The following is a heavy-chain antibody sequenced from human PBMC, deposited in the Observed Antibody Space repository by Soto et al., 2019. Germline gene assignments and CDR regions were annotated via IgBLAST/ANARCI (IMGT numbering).Heavy chain of an antibody. CDR3: ASRSSGWYFDY. J-gene: IGHJ4*02. Sequence: EVQLLESGGGLVQPGGSLRLSCAASGFSFSSYAMNWVRQAPGKGLEGVSVISGSGGSTYYADSVKGRFTISRDNSKNTLYLQMISLRAEDTAVYYCASRSSGWYFDYWGQGTLVTVSS. CDR1: GFSFSSYA. D-gene: IGHD6-19*01. V-gene: IGHV3-23*01. CDR2: ISGSGGST.